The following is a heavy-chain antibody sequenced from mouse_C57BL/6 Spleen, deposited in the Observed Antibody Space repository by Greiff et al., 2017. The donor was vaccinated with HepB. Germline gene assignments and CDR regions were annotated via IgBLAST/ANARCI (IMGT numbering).Heavy chain of an antibody. Sequence: VQLQQSGAELARPGASVKMSCKASGYTFTSYTMHWVKQRPGQGLEWIGYINPSSGYTKYNQKFKDKATLTADKSSSTAYMQLSSLTSEDSAVYYCARSSNWDYAMDYWGQGTSVTVSS. CDR3: ARSSNWDYAMDY. V-gene: IGHV1-4*01. J-gene: IGHJ4*01. D-gene: IGHD4-1*01. CDR1: GYTFTSYT. CDR2: INPSSGYT.